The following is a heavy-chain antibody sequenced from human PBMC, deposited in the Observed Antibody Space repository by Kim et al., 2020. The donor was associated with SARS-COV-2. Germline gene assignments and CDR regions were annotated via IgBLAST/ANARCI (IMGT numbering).Heavy chain of an antibody. V-gene: IGHV3-7*01. J-gene: IGHJ4*02. CDR3: ARLAHYGYLWFDY. D-gene: IGHD5-18*01. Sequence: YVDSVKGRFTISRDNAKNSLYLQMNSLRAEDTAVYYCARLAHYGYLWFDYWGQGTLVTVSS.